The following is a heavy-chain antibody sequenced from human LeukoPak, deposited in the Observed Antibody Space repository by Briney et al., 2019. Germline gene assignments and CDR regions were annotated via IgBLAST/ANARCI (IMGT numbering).Heavy chain of an antibody. Sequence: GGSLRLSCAASGFTFSPYSMNWVRQAPGKGLEWVSSTSGSSLYIYYADSVKGRFTISRDNAKNSLYLQMNSLRAEDTAVYYCARDPPYYDNSGYYYDYWGQGTLVTVSS. V-gene: IGHV3-21*01. J-gene: IGHJ4*02. CDR2: TSGSSLYI. CDR3: ARDPPYYDNSGYYYDY. D-gene: IGHD3-22*01. CDR1: GFTFSPYS.